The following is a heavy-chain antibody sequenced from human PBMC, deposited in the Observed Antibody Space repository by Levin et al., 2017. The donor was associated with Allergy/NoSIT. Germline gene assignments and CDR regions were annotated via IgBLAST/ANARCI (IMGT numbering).Heavy chain of an antibody. V-gene: IGHV3-23*01. Sequence: GESLKISCAASGFTFSSYVMSWVRQAPGKGLEWVSDVSTSGADTYYADSVRGRFTISRDNSKNTLYLHLNSLRVEDTAVYYCAKFFPHYDRSGKVDNWGQGTLVTVSS. J-gene: IGHJ4*02. CDR1: GFTFSSYV. CDR2: VSTSGADT. D-gene: IGHD3-22*01. CDR3: AKFFPHYDRSGKVDN.